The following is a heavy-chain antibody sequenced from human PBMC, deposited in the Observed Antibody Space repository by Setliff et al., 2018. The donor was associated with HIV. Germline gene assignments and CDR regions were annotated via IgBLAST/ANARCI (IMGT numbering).Heavy chain of an antibody. V-gene: IGHV3-7*01. CDR3: AKPRRYYFDH. J-gene: IGHJ4*02. CDR2: ISPDGSAT. CDR1: GFTFSSAW. Sequence: GGSLRLSCAASGFTFSSAWMGWVRQAPAKGLEWVANISPDGSATYYVDSVKGRFTISRDNAKNSLYLQLNSLRVEDTAVYYCAKPRRYYFDHWGQGTLVTVSS.